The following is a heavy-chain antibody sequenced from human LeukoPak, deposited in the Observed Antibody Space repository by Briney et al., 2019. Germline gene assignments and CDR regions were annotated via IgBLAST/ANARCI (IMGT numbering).Heavy chain of an antibody. V-gene: IGHV3-21*01. CDR1: GFTFSTYG. D-gene: IGHD3-3*01. CDR3: ARTHIPQYDFWTASI. Sequence: GGSLRLSCAASGFTFSTYGMIWVRQAPGKGPEWVSSISSISTYTHYADAVKGRFTISRDNTKNSLYLQMNSLRVEDTAVYYCARTHIPQYDFWTASIWGQGTLVAVSS. J-gene: IGHJ4*02. CDR2: ISSISTYT.